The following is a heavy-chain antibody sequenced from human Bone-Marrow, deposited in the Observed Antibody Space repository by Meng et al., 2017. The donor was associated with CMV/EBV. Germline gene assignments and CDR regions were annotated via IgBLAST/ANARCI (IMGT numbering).Heavy chain of an antibody. J-gene: IGHJ4*02. Sequence: GESLKISCAASGFTFSSYGMNWVRQAPGKGLEWVSYISSSGSTIYYADSVKSRFTISRDNAKNSLYLQMNSLRAEDTAVYYCARRLHYFDYWGQGTLVTVSS. V-gene: IGHV3-48*04. CDR2: ISSSGSTI. CDR3: ARRLHYFDY. D-gene: IGHD4-11*01. CDR1: GFTFSSYG.